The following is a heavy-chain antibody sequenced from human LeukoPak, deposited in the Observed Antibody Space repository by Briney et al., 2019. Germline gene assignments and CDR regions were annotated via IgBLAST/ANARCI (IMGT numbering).Heavy chain of an antibody. CDR2: IYYSGST. Sequence: PSETLSLTCTVSGGSISSGGYYWSWIRQHPGKGLEWIWYIYYSGSTYYNPSLKSRVTISVDTSKNQFSLKLSSVTAADTAVYYCARFGTSTEVFDYWGQGTLVTASS. CDR1: GGSISSGGYY. V-gene: IGHV4-31*03. J-gene: IGHJ4*02. CDR3: ARFGTSTEVFDY. D-gene: IGHD4-23*01.